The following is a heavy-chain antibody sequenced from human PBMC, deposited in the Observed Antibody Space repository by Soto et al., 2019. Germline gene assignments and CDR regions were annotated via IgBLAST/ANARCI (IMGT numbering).Heavy chain of an antibody. CDR2: IKQDGSEK. D-gene: IGHD2-2*01. J-gene: IGHJ4*02. Sequence: GGSLRLSCAASGFTFSSYWMSWVRQAPGKGLEWVANIKQDGSEKYYVDSVKGRFTISRDNAKNSLYLQMNSLRAEDTAVYYCATLTLIVVVPAATGFGYWGQGTLVTVSS. V-gene: IGHV3-7*03. CDR1: GFTFSSYW. CDR3: ATLTLIVVVPAATGFGY.